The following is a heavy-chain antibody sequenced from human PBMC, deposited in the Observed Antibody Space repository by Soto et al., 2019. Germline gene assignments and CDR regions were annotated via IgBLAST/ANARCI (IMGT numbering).Heavy chain of an antibody. V-gene: IGHV4-59*01. J-gene: IGHJ6*03. Sequence: SETLSLTCTVSGGSISSYYWSWIRQPPGKGLEWIGYIYYSGSTTYNPSLKSRVTISVDTAKNQFSLKLSSVTAADTAVYYCARFYCSGGSCYSGTRRGFYYMDVWGKGTTVTVSS. CDR1: GGSISSYY. D-gene: IGHD2-15*01. CDR3: ARFYCSGGSCYSGTRRGFYYMDV. CDR2: IYYSGST.